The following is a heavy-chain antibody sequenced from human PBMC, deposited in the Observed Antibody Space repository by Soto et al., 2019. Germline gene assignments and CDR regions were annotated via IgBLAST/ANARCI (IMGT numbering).Heavy chain of an antibody. D-gene: IGHD6-19*01. J-gene: IGHJ5*02. V-gene: IGHV4-61*01. CDR1: VGSVSSGSYY. Sequence: SETLSLTCTFSVGSVSSGSYYWSWIRQPPGKGLEWIGYIYYSGSTNYNPSLKSRVTISVDTSKNQFSLKLSSVTAADTAVYYCARQIAVAGTVWFDPWGQGTLVTVSS. CDR2: IYYSGST. CDR3: ARQIAVAGTVWFDP.